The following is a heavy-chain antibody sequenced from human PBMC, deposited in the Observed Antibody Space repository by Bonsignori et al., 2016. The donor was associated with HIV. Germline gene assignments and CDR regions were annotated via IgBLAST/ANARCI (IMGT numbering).Heavy chain of an antibody. V-gene: IGHV1-46*01. J-gene: IGHJ5*02. D-gene: IGHD7-27*01. CDR3: ATDAWGPES. CDR1: ADTFTNYN. Sequence: ASVKVSCKASADTFTNYNMHWVRQAPGQGLEWVGMIFPGGGTNYAQKFQGRLTMTRDASTNTVYMELNALGSDDTAVFYCATDAWGPESWGQGTLVTVSS. CDR2: IFPGGGT.